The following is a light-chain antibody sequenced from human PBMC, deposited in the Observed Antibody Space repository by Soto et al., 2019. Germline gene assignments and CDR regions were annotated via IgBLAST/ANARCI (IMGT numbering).Light chain of an antibody. CDR3: QQLKSYPLT. J-gene: IGKJ4*01. CDR1: QGISSY. Sequence: DIQLTQSPSFLSASVGDRVSITCRASQGISSYLGWYQQKPGRAPKLLIYAASTLQGGVPSRFTGSGSGTEFNLTISTLKPEDFATYYCQQLKSYPLTLGGGTKVEIK. CDR2: AAS. V-gene: IGKV1-9*01.